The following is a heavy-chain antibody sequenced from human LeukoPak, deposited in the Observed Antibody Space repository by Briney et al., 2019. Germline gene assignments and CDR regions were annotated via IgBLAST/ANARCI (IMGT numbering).Heavy chain of an antibody. CDR1: GFTVNNNY. J-gene: IGHJ4*02. CDR2: IYGGGDT. V-gene: IGHV3-53*05. Sequence: GGSLRLSCAASGFTVNNNYISWVRQAPGKGLECVSIIYGGGDTYYADSVKGRFTISRDNAKNSLYLQMNSLRAEDTALYYCAKAPTPKQYYYDSSGIRPSPFDYWGQGTLVTVSS. D-gene: IGHD3-22*01. CDR3: AKAPTPKQYYYDSSGIRPSPFDY.